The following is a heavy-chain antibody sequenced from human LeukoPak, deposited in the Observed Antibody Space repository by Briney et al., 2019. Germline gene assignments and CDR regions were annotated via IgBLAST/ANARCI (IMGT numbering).Heavy chain of an antibody. D-gene: IGHD3-22*01. CDR1: GYTFTGYH. V-gene: IGHV1-2*04. CDR2: INPNSGGT. Sequence: ASVKVSCKASGYTFTGYHMHWVRQAPGQGLEWMGWINPNSGGTNYAQKFQGWVTMTRDTSISTAYMELSRLRSDDTAVYYCARDGTGIVVPHPQRGYYYGMDVWGQGATVTVSS. CDR3: ARDGTGIVVPHPQRGYYYGMDV. J-gene: IGHJ6*02.